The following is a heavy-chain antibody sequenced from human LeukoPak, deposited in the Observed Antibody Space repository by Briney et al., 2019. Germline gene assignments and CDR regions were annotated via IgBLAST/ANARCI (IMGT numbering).Heavy chain of an antibody. V-gene: IGHV4-4*07. Sequence: PSETLSRSCTVSSVPIHRWRWRGVRKPAGKGLEWIGRIYTTGRTNYSPSFQSRVTMSIDMSAKQFSLTLKSVTAADTAVYYCARAGNTTSEHHSDFWGQGAPVTVSS. D-gene: IGHD2-2*01. CDR1: SVPIHRWR. J-gene: IGHJ4*02. CDR3: ARAGNTTSEHHSDF. CDR2: IYTTGRT.